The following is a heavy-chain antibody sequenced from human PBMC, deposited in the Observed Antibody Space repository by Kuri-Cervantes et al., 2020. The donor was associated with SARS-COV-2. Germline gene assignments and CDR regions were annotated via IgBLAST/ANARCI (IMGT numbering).Heavy chain of an antibody. CDR2: INPSGGST. CDR1: GFTFSSYA. D-gene: IGHD3-16*01. J-gene: IGHJ4*02. Sequence: GGSLRLSCAASGFTFSSYAMSWVRQAPGQGLEWVGIINPSGGSTSYAQKFQGRVTMTRDTSTSTVYMELSSLRSEETAVYYCARDRLRVITFGGVKQTAYWGQGTLVTVSS. V-gene: IGHV1-46*01. CDR3: ARDRLRVITFGGVKQTAY.